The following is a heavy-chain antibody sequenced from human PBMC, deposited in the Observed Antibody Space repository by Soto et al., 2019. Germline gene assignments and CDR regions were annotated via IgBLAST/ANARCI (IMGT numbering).Heavy chain of an antibody. V-gene: IGHV1-8*01. CDR1: GYTFSSYE. D-gene: IGHD4-17*01. CDR3: ARGIKYGAYSRWFDP. J-gene: IGHJ5*02. Sequence: QVQLLQSGAEVKKPGASVKVSCKASGYTFSSYEINWVRQATGQGLEYLGWMNPDSGKTAYVQKFQGRVTMTWDTSITTADMELSSLRSDDTAVYFCARGIKYGAYSRWFDPWGQGTLVTVSS. CDR2: MNPDSGKT.